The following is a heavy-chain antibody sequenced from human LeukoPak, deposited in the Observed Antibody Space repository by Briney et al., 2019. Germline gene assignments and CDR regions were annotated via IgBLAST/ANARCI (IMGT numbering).Heavy chain of an antibody. CDR1: GYTFTSYG. D-gene: IGHD5-18*01. V-gene: IGHV1-69*13. CDR2: IIPIFGTA. Sequence: ASVKVSCKASGYTFTSYGISWVRQAPGQGLEWMGGIIPIFGTANYAQKFQGRVTITADESTSTAYMELSSLRSEDTAVYYCARGEYRIQLWLGTMDVWGKGTTVTVSS. CDR3: ARGEYRIQLWLGTMDV. J-gene: IGHJ6*04.